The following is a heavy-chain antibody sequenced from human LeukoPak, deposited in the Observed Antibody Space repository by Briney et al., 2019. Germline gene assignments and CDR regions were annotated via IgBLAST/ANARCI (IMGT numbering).Heavy chain of an antibody. CDR2: VNTSGNT. V-gene: IGHV4-4*07. D-gene: IGHD3-10*01. Sequence: SETLSLTCTVSGDSISNYYWTWIRQSAGKGLQWIGRVNTSGNTNYNPYLKSRVTMSLDTSKNQFSLNLSSVTAADTAVYYCARERLGFRVDVWGKGTTVTVSS. CDR3: ARERLGFRVDV. CDR1: GDSISNYY. J-gene: IGHJ6*04.